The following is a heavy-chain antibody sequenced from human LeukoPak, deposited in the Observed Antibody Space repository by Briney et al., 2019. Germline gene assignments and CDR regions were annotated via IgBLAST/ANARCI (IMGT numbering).Heavy chain of an antibody. J-gene: IGHJ5*02. D-gene: IGHD6-6*01. CDR3: AKHPFEYSSSRNWFDP. V-gene: IGHV3-23*01. CDR2: ISGSGGST. CDR1: GFTFSSYA. Sequence: GGSLRLSCAASGFTFSSYAMSWVRQAPGKGLEWVSAISGSGGSTYYADSVKGRFTIFRDNSKNTLYLQMNSLRAEDTAVYYCAKHPFEYSSSRNWFDPWGQGTLVTVSS.